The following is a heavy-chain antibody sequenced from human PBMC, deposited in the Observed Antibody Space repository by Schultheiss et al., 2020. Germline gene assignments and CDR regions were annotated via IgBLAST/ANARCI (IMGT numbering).Heavy chain of an antibody. CDR1: GGSISSGGYY. D-gene: IGHD3-3*01. CDR2: INHSGST. V-gene: IGHV4-61*10. CDR3: ARNTIFGAKARTYYYYGMDV. Sequence: SETLSLTCTVSGGSISSGGYYWSWIRQPAGKGLEWIGEINHSGSTNYNPSLKSRVTISVDTSKNQFSLKLSSVTAADTAVYYCARNTIFGAKARTYYYYGMDVWGQGTTVTVSS. J-gene: IGHJ6*02.